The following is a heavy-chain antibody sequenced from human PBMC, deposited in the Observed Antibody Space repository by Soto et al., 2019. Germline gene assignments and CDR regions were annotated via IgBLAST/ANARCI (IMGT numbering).Heavy chain of an antibody. CDR2: INAGNGNT. D-gene: IGHD3-10*01. J-gene: IGHJ5*02. Sequence: ASVKVSCKASGYTFTSYAMHWVRQAPGQRLEWMGWINAGNGNTKYSQKFQGRVTITTDTSASTAYMELSSLRSEDTAVYYCARDYYGGPTNWFDPWGQGTLVTVSS. CDR3: ARDYYGGPTNWFDP. V-gene: IGHV1-3*01. CDR1: GYTFTSYA.